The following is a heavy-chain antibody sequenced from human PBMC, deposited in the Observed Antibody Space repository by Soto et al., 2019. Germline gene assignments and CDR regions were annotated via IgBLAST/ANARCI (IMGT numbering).Heavy chain of an antibody. D-gene: IGHD2-21*02. CDR2: IIPILGIA. V-gene: IGHV1-69*02. CDR3: ARGILAYCGGDCYS. CDR1: GGTFSSYT. J-gene: IGHJ4*02. Sequence: QVQLVQSGAEVKKPGSSVKVSCKASGGTFSSYTISWVRQAPGQGLEWMGRIIPILGIANYAQKLQGRVTITADKSTSTAYMELSSLRSEDTAVYYCARGILAYCGGDCYSWGQGTLVTVSS.